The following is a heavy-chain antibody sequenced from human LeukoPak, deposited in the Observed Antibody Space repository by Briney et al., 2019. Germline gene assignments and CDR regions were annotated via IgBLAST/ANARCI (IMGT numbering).Heavy chain of an antibody. CDR2: IIPILGIA. CDR3: ARDLLGQWLGVDY. CDR1: VGTFSSYA. J-gene: IGHJ4*02. Sequence: ASVKVSCKASVGTFSSYAISWVRQAPGQGLEWMGRIIPILGIANYAQKFQGRVTITADNSTSTAYMELSSLRSEDTAVYYCARDLLGQWLGVDYWGQGTLVTVSS. D-gene: IGHD6-19*01. V-gene: IGHV1-69*04.